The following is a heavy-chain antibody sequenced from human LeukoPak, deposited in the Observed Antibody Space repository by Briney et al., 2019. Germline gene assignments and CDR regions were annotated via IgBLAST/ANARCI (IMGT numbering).Heavy chain of an antibody. Sequence: GGSLRLSCAASGFTFSSYAMHWVRQAPGKGLEGVAVISYDGSNKYYADSVKGRFTISRDNSKNSLYLQMNSLRAEDTAVYYCARHRRGFGSGWQAFDIWGQGTMVTVSS. CDR3: ARHRRGFGSGWQAFDI. CDR2: ISYDGSNK. D-gene: IGHD6-19*01. V-gene: IGHV3-30*04. CDR1: GFTFSSYA. J-gene: IGHJ3*02.